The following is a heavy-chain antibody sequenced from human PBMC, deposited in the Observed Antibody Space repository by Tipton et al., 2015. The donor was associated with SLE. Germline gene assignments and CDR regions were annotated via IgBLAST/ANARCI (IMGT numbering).Heavy chain of an antibody. D-gene: IGHD5-12*01. CDR3: ARGGVGGYDYFDF. J-gene: IGHJ4*02. CDR1: GGSFSGYY. V-gene: IGHV4-34*01. CDR2: INQSGST. Sequence: TLSLTCTVYGGSFSGYYWSWIRQPPGKGLEWIGEINQSGSTNYNPSLTSRGTISVDMSKKQVSLRLTSVTAADTAVYYCARGGVGGYDYFDFWGQGTLVTVSS.